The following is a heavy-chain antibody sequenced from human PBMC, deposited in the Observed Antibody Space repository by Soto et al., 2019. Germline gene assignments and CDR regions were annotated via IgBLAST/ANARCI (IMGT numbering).Heavy chain of an antibody. D-gene: IGHD6-19*01. CDR2: ISYDGSNK. Sequence: SLRLSCAASGFTFSSYAMHWVRQAPGKGLEWVAVISYDGSNKYYADSVKGRFTISRDNSKNTLYLQMNSLRAEDTAVYYCARDREYSSGWYYYFDYWGQGTLVTVSS. CDR1: GFTFSSYA. V-gene: IGHV3-30-3*01. CDR3: ARDREYSSGWYYYFDY. J-gene: IGHJ4*02.